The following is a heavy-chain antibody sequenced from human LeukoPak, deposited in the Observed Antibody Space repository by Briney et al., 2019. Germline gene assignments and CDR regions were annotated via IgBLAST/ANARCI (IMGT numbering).Heavy chain of an antibody. Sequence: GGSLRLSCAASGFTFSSYAMSWVRQAPGKGLEWVSVISGSGGSTYYADSVKGRFTISRDNSKNTLYLQMNSLRAEDTAVYYCAKDSIYYYGSGSPNYFDYWGQGTLVTVSS. J-gene: IGHJ4*02. CDR1: GFTFSSYA. CDR3: AKDSIYYYGSGSPNYFDY. CDR2: ISGSGGST. D-gene: IGHD3-10*01. V-gene: IGHV3-23*01.